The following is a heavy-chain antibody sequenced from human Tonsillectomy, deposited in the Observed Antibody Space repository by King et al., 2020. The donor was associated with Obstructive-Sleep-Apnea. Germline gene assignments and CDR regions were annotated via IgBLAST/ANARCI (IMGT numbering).Heavy chain of an antibody. CDR2: IYHSGST. Sequence: VQLQESGPGLVKPSETLSLTCTVSGFSISSDYYWGWIQQPPGKGLEWNGSIYHSGSTYSIPSLKSRVTISVDTSKNQFSLRLGSVTATDTAVYFCARANSNTWNYYFYYGMDVWGQGTTVTVSS. CDR3: ARANSNTWNYYFYYGMDV. J-gene: IGHJ6*02. D-gene: IGHD6-13*01. CDR1: GFSISSDYY. V-gene: IGHV4-38-2*02.